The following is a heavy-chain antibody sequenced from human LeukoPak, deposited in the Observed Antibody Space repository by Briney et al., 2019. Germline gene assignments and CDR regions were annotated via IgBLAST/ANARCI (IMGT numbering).Heavy chain of an antibody. CDR3: ARTARHLDY. CDR1: GFTFSDPY. CDR2: ISGSGTDI. Sequence: KAGGSLRLSCEASGFTFSDPYMSGIRQAPGKGLECLSYISGSGTDINYADSVRGRFTISRDNAKNLLYLQMNDLRLEDTAVYYCARTARHLDYWGQGTLVTVSS. V-gene: IGHV3-11*04. J-gene: IGHJ4*02. D-gene: IGHD5-18*01.